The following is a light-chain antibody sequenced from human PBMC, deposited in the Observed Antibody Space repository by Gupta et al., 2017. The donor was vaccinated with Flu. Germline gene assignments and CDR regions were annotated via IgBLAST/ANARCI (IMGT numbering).Light chain of an antibody. CDR2: DVT. J-gene: IGLJ3*02. CDR3: CSYTGTSTFWV. CDR1: SSDVGGYNY. Sequence: QSALTQPRSVSGSPGQSVTISCTGTSSDVGGYNYVSWYQQHPGKAPKLMIYDVTRRPSGVPDRFSGSKSGNTASLSISGLQAEDEADYYCCSYTGTSTFWVFGGGTELSVL. V-gene: IGLV2-11*01.